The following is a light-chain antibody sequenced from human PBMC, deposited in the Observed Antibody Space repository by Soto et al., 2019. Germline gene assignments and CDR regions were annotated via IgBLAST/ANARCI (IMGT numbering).Light chain of an antibody. Sequence: EIVLTQSPGTLSLSAGEIATLSCRASQSMSSSYLAWYQQKPGQAPRLLIYGASSRATGIPDRFSGSGSGTDFTLTISRLEPEDFAVYYCQQYGSSLPYTFGQGTKLEIK. CDR3: QQYGSSLPYT. CDR1: QSMSSSY. V-gene: IGKV3-20*01. J-gene: IGKJ2*01. CDR2: GAS.